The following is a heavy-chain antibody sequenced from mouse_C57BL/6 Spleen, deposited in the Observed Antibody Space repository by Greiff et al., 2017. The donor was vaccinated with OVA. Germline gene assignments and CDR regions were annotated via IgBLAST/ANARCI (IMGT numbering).Heavy chain of an antibody. CDR3: ARSTVVAPLDY. D-gene: IGHD1-1*01. CDR2: IDPSDSYT. V-gene: IGHV1-69*01. J-gene: IGHJ2*01. CDR1: GYTFTSYW. Sequence: QVQLQQPGAELVMPGASVKLSCKASGYTFTSYWMHWVKQRPGQGLEWIGEIDPSDSYTNYNQKFKGKSTLTVDKSSSTAYMQLSSLPSEDSAVYYCARSTVVAPLDYWGQGTTLTVSS.